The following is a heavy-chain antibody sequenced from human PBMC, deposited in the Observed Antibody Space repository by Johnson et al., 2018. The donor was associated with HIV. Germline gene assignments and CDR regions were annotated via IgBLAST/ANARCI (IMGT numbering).Heavy chain of an antibody. V-gene: IGHV3-30*04. CDR1: GFTFSSYA. J-gene: IGHJ3*02. CDR3: ARGKKQWLDEDAFDI. Sequence: QVQLVESGGGVVQPGRSLRLSCAGSGFTFSSYAFHWVRQAPAKGLEWVAAISYDGSDKYHADSVKGRFTISRDSSKNTLYLQMNSLRAEDTAVYYCARGKKQWLDEDAFDIWGQGTMVTVSS. D-gene: IGHD6-19*01. CDR2: ISYDGSDK.